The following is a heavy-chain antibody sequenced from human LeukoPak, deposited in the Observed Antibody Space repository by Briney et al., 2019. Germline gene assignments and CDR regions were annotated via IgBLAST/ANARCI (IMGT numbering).Heavy chain of an antibody. Sequence: NPGGSLRLSCAASGFTFSDYYMSWIRQAPGKGLEWVSYISSSGSTIYYADSVKGRFTISRDNAKNSLYLQMNSLRAEDTAVYYCARVVFGQWLVNDAFDIWGQGTMVTVSS. CDR1: GFTFSDYY. D-gene: IGHD6-19*01. J-gene: IGHJ3*02. CDR3: ARVVFGQWLVNDAFDI. CDR2: ISSSGSTI. V-gene: IGHV3-11*04.